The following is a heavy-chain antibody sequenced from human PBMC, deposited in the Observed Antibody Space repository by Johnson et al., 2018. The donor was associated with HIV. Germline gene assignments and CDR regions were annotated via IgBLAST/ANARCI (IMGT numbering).Heavy chain of an antibody. V-gene: IGHV3-48*04. CDR2: ISSSGSTI. CDR3: ARETMVQGGPHDAFDI. J-gene: IGHJ3*02. Sequence: EVQLVESGGGVVQPGRSLRLSCIVSGFTFSSYGIHWVRQAPGKGLEWVSYISSSGSTIYYADSVKGRFTISRDNAKNSLYLQMNSLRAEDTAVYYCARETMVQGGPHDAFDIWGQGTMVTVSS. D-gene: IGHD3-10*01. CDR1: GFTFSSYG.